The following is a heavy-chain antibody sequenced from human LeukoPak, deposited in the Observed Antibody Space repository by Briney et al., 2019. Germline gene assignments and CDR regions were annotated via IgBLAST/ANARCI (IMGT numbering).Heavy chain of an antibody. V-gene: IGHV3-23*01. D-gene: IGHD3-3*01. CDR1: GFSFRFYA. CDR3: AKCITIFGVVGPDV. CDR2: ISGSGGST. Sequence: GGSLRLSCAASGFSFRFYAMSWVRQAPGKGLEWVSSISGSGGSTNYADSVKGRFTISRDNSKNTLYLQMNSLRAEDTAVYYCAKCITIFGVVGPDVWGQGTTVTVSS. J-gene: IGHJ6*02.